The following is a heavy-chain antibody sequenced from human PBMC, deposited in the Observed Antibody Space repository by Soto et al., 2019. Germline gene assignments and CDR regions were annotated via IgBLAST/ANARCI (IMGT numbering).Heavy chain of an antibody. CDR1: GFTFSNAW. D-gene: IGHD3-9*01. Sequence: LRLSCAASGFTFSNAWMSWVRQAPGKGLEWVGRIKSKTDGGTTDYAAPVKGRFTISRDDSKNTLYLQMNSLKTEDTAVYYCTTDTPLRYFDWSSPNDAFDIWGQGTMVTVSS. J-gene: IGHJ3*02. CDR3: TTDTPLRYFDWSSPNDAFDI. CDR2: IKSKTDGGTT. V-gene: IGHV3-15*01.